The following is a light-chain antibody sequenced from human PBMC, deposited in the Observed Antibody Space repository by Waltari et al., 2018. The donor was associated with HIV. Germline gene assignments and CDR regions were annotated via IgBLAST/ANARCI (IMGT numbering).Light chain of an antibody. Sequence: QLGLTQSPSASASLGASVKLTCTLRSGPTNYAIAWPQQRPEKGPRFLMRLNSNGSHTKGDGIPDRFSGSSSGAERYLTISSLQSEDETDYFCQTWGSGIVVFGGGTTLTVL. CDR1: SGPTNYA. CDR2: LNSNGSH. CDR3: QTWGSGIVV. V-gene: IGLV4-69*01. J-gene: IGLJ2*01.